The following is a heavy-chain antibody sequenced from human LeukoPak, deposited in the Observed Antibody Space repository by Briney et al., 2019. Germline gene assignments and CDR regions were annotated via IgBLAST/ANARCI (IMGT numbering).Heavy chain of an antibody. Sequence: PGRSLRLSCAASGFTFDDYAMHWVRQAPGKGLEWVSGISWNSGSIGYADSVKGRFTISRDNAKNSLYLQMNSLTTEDTALYYCAKDSRSSTCCYQDWGQGTPVTVSS. CDR1: GFTFDDYA. CDR2: ISWNSGSI. V-gene: IGHV3-9*01. J-gene: IGHJ4*02. CDR3: AKDSRSSTCCYQD. D-gene: IGHD2-2*01.